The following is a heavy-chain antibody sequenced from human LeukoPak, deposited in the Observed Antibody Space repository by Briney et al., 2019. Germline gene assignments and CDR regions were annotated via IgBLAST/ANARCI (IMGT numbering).Heavy chain of an antibody. D-gene: IGHD6-19*01. V-gene: IGHV4-34*01. CDR3: ALTYSSGSDGIDY. CDR1: GGSFSGYY. CDR2: INQSGST. Sequence: PSETLSLTCAVYGGSFSGYYWSWIRQPPGKGLEWIGEINQSGSTNYNPSLKSRVTISVDTSKNQFSLKLSSVTAADTAVYYCALTYSSGSDGIDYWGQGTLVTVSS. J-gene: IGHJ4*02.